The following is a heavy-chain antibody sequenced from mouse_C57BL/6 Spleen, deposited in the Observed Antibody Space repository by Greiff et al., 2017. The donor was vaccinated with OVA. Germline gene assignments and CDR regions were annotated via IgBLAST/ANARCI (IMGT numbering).Heavy chain of an antibody. V-gene: IGHV1-80*01. D-gene: IGHD1-1*01. CDR2: IYPGDGDT. CDR1: GYAFSSYW. J-gene: IGHJ2*01. CDR3: ARSACSSPFDY. Sequence: QVQLKQSGAELVKPGASVKISCKASGYAFSSYWMNWVKQRPGKGLEWIGQIYPGDGDTNYNGKFKGKATLTADKSSSTAYMQLSSLTSEDSAVYFCARSACSSPFDYWGQGTTLTVSS.